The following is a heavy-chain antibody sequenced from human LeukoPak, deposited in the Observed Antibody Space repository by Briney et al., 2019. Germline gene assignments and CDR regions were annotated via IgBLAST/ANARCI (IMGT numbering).Heavy chain of an antibody. V-gene: IGHV3-11*01. Sequence: GGSLRLSRAASGFTFSDYYMSWIRQAPGKGLEWVSYISSSGSTIYYADSVKGRFTISRDNAKNSLYLQMNSLRAEDTAVYYCARLRYFDWYAFDIWGQGTMVTVSS. CDR3: ARLRYFDWYAFDI. D-gene: IGHD3-9*01. J-gene: IGHJ3*02. CDR2: ISSSGSTI. CDR1: GFTFSDYY.